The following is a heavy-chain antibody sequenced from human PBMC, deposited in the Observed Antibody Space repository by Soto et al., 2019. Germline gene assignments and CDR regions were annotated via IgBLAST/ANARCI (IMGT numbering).Heavy chain of an antibody. CDR3: ARADFNYYYYGMDV. CDR1: GGSISSSNW. J-gene: IGHJ6*02. V-gene: IGHV4-4*02. Sequence: SETLSLTCAVSGGSISSSNWWSWVRQPPGKGLEWIGEIYHSGSTNYNPSLKSRVTISVDKSKNQFSLKLGSVTAADTAVYYCARADFNYYYYGMDVWRQGTTVTVSS. CDR2: IYHSGST.